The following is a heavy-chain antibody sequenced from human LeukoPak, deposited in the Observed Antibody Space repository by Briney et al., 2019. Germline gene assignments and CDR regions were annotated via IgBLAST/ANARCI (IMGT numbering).Heavy chain of an antibody. J-gene: IGHJ6*03. Sequence: SETLSLTCAVYGGSFSGYYWSWIRQPPGKGLEWIGEINHSGSTNYNPSLKSRVTISDTSKNQFSLKLSSVTAADTAVYYCARTTEGGYTYDYFYYYYMDVWGKGTTVTISS. CDR2: INHSGST. CDR3: ARTTEGGYTYDYFYYYYMDV. CDR1: GGSFSGYY. D-gene: IGHD5-18*01. V-gene: IGHV4-34*01.